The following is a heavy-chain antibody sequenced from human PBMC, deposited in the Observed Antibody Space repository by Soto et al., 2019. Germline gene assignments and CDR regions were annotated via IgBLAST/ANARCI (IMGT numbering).Heavy chain of an antibody. CDR1: GFTFSSYA. CDR3: ARXSSLYGSGSYYYYYGMDV. J-gene: IGHJ6*02. V-gene: IGHV3-30-3*01. Sequence: GGSLRLSCAASGFTFSSYAMHWVRQAPGKGLEWVAVISYDGSNKYYADSVKGRFTISRDNSKNTLYLQMNSLSAEDTAVYYCARXSSLYGSGSYYYYYGMDVWDQGTTVTV. D-gene: IGHD3-10*01. CDR2: ISYDGSNK.